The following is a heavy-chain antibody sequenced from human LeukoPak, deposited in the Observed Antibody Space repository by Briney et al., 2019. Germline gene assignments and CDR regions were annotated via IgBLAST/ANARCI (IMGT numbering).Heavy chain of an antibody. J-gene: IGHJ4*02. CDR3: ARDGYSGYDTGFDY. Sequence: SQTLSLTCTVSGGSISSGDYHWSWIRQPPGKGLEWIGYIYYSGSTYYNPSLKSRVTISVDTSKNQFSLKLSSVTAADTAVYYCARDGYSGYDTGFDYWGQGTLVTVSS. D-gene: IGHD5-12*01. V-gene: IGHV4-30-4*01. CDR2: IYYSGST. CDR1: GGSISSGDYH.